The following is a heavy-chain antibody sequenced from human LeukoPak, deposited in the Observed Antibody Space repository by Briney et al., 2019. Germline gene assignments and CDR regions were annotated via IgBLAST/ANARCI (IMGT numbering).Heavy chain of an antibody. J-gene: IGHJ4*02. V-gene: IGHV4-34*01. CDR2: INHSGST. CDR3: ASVYSLYDN. D-gene: IGHD6-13*01. Sequence: SETLSLTCAVYGGSFSGYYWSWIRQPPGKGLEWIGEINHSGSTNYNPSLKSRITISVDTSKNQFSLKLTSVTAADTAVYYCASVYSLYDNWGQGILVIVYS. CDR1: GGSFSGYY.